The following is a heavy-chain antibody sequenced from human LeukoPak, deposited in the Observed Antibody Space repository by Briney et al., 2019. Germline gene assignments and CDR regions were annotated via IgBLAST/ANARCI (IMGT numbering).Heavy chain of an antibody. CDR2: ISSSGNSK. D-gene: IGHD1-1*01. V-gene: IGHV3-48*02. Sequence: GGSLRLSCAASGFTFSSYSMNWVRQAPGKGLEWVSYISSSGNSKHYGDSVKGRFTVSRDNAKNSLYLQMNSLRDEDTAVYYCARDGDWNDGRVYWGQGTLVTVSS. CDR1: GFTFSSYS. J-gene: IGHJ4*02. CDR3: ARDGDWNDGRVY.